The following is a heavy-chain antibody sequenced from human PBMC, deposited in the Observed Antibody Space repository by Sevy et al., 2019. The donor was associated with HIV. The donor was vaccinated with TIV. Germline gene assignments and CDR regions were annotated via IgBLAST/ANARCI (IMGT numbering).Heavy chain of an antibody. CDR3: ARDGRGISAFDI. J-gene: IGHJ3*02. V-gene: IGHV3-23*01. CDR2: ISGNGENR. CDR1: EFTFSSHA. Sequence: GGSLRLSCAASEFTFSSHAVSWVRQAPGKGLEWVSAISGNGENRHYADSVRGRFTISRDNFKNTLYLQINSLRAEDTALYYCARDGRGISAFDIWGQGTMVTVSS. D-gene: IGHD3-3*02.